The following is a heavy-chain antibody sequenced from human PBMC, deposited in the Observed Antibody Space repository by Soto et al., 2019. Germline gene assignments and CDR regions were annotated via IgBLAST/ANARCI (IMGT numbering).Heavy chain of an antibody. D-gene: IGHD6-19*01. V-gene: IGHV1-69*13. CDR3: ARGKGVAGDYYYYYGMDV. J-gene: IGHJ6*02. CDR2: IIPIFGTA. Sequence: SVKVSCKASGGTFSSYAISWVRQAPGQGLEWMGGIIPIFGTANYAQKFQGRVTITADESTSTAYMELSSLRSEDTAVDYCARGKGVAGDYYYYYGMDVWGQGTTVTVSS. CDR1: GGTFSSYA.